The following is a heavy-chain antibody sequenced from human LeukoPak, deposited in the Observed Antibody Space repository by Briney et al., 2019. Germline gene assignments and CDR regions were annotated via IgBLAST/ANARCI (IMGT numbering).Heavy chain of an antibody. J-gene: IGHJ5*02. CDR2: IKQDGSEK. CDR3: ARDDYSNDWFDP. D-gene: IGHD6-13*01. Sequence: GGSLRLSCAASGFTFSSYWMSWVRQAPGKGLGWVANIKQDGSEKYYVDSVKGRFTISRDNARNSLYLQMNSLRAEDTAVYYCARDDYSNDWFDPWGQGTLATVSS. V-gene: IGHV3-7*01. CDR1: GFTFSSYW.